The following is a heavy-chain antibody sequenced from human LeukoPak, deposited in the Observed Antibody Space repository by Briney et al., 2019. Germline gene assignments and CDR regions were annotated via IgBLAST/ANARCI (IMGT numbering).Heavy chain of an antibody. V-gene: IGHV3-23*01. Sequence: PGGSLRLSCAASGFTFSSYAMSWVRQAPGKGLEWVSAISGSGGSTYYADSVKGRFTISRDNSKNTLYLQMNSLRAEGTAVYYCAKITWIQLWGYLNYWGQGTLVTVSS. J-gene: IGHJ4*02. CDR2: ISGSGGST. D-gene: IGHD5-18*01. CDR1: GFTFSSYA. CDR3: AKITWIQLWGYLNY.